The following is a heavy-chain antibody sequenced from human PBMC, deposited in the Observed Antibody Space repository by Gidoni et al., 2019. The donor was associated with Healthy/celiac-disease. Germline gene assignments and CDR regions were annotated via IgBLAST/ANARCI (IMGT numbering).Heavy chain of an antibody. Sequence: EVQLVESGGGLVRPGGSLRLSCADSGFTVSSDWMPWVRQAPGKVLVWVARINSDGSSTSYADSVKGRFTISRDNAKNTLYLQMNSLRAEDTAVYYCARDIIAAAGTTWGQGTLVTVSS. D-gene: IGHD6-13*01. CDR1: GFTVSSDW. CDR3: ARDIIAAAGTT. V-gene: IGHV3-74*01. J-gene: IGHJ5*02. CDR2: INSDGSST.